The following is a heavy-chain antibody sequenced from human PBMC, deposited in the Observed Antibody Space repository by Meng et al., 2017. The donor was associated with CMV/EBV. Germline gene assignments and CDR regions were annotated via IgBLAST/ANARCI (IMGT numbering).Heavy chain of an antibody. CDR1: GFTFSSYE. J-gene: IGHJ6*02. D-gene: IGHD2-21*01. CDR2: ISSSGSTI. CDR3: ARALVVETNPRNYYYYGMDV. V-gene: IGHV3-48*03. Sequence: GESLKISCAGSGFTFSSYEMNWVRQAPGKGLEWVSYISSSGSTIYYADSVKGRFTISRDNAKNSLYLQMNSLRAEDTAVYYCARALVVETNPRNYYYYGMDVWGQGTTVTVSX.